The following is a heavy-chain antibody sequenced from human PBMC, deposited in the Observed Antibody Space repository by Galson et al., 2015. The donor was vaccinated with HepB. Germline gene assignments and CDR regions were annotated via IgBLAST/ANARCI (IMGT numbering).Heavy chain of an antibody. D-gene: IGHD3-16*01. CDR2: INSDGSST. Sequence: SLRLSCAASGFTFSSYWMHWVRQAPGKGLVWVSRINSDGSSTSYADSVKGRFTISRDNAKNTLYLQMNSLRAEDTAVYYCARAPYADLMITFGAPSGYFDYWGQGTLVTVSS. CDR3: ARAPYADLMITFGAPSGYFDY. CDR1: GFTFSSYW. J-gene: IGHJ4*02. V-gene: IGHV3-74*01.